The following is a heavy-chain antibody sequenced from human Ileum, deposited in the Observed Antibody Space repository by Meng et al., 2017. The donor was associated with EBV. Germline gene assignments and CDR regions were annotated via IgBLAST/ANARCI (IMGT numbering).Heavy chain of an antibody. J-gene: IGHJ4*02. Sequence: VQLVRGGAEVKLHASIIKLYCRASGYTFTGYAIPWVRQDPGQRLEWMGWINPGSGNTKYSQKFQGRVTITRDTSATTVYMDLSSLRSEDTAVFYCARDGGFSVGATKYDYWGQGALVTVSS. CDR1: GYTFTGYA. D-gene: IGHD1-26*01. CDR2: INPGSGNT. V-gene: IGHV1-3*01. CDR3: ARDGGFSVGATKYDY.